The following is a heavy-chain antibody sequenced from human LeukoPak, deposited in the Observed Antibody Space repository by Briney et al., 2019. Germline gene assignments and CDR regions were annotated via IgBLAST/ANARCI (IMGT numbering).Heavy chain of an antibody. CDR3: ARGGRIAARVPPFYGMDV. J-gene: IGHJ6*02. V-gene: IGHV3-30-3*01. D-gene: IGHD6-6*01. CDR2: ISYDGSNK. Sequence: GGSLRLSCAASGFTFSSYAMHWVRQAPGKGLEWVAVISYDGSNKYYADSMKGRFTISRDNSKNTLYLQMNSLRAEDTAVYYCARGGRIAARVPPFYGMDVWGQGTTVTVSS. CDR1: GFTFSSYA.